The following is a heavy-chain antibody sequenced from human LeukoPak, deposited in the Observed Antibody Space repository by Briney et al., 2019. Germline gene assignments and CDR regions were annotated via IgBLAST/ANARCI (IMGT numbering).Heavy chain of an antibody. CDR3: ARQGGGFWYFDL. CDR1: GVSISSYY. V-gene: IGHV4-59*08. J-gene: IGHJ2*01. CDR2: IYYSGST. D-gene: IGHD6-25*01. Sequence: SETLSLTCTVSGVSISSYYWSWIRQPPGKGLEWIGYIYYSGSTNYNPSLKSRITISVDTSKNQFSLKLSSVTAADTAVYYCARQGGGFWYFDLWGRGTLVTVSS.